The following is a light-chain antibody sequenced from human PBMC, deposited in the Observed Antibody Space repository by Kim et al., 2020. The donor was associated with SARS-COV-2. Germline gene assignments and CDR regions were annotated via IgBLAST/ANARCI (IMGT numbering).Light chain of an antibody. CDR1: SSDVGAYDG. CDR3: SSYAGNPKRV. J-gene: IGLJ3*02. CDR2: EVI. Sequence: QSALTQPPSASGSPGQSVTISCTGTSSDVGAYDGVSWYQQHPGKAPKLIISEVIKRPSGVPDRFSGSKSTNTGSLTVSGLQAEDEADYFCSSYAGNPKRVFGGGSQLTVL. V-gene: IGLV2-8*01.